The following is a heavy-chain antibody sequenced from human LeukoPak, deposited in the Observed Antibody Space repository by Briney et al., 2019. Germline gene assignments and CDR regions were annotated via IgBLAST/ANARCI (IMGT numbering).Heavy chain of an antibody. V-gene: IGHV3-66*01. J-gene: IGHJ6*02. CDR1: GFTVSSNY. CDR2: IYSGGST. D-gene: IGHD2/OR15-2a*01. CDR3: ARDINFRNYYYYGMDV. Sequence: GGSLRLSCAASGFTVSSNYMSWVRQAPGKGLEWVPVIYSGGSTYYADSVKGRFTISRDNSKNTLYLQMNSLRAEDTAVYYCARDINFRNYYYYGMDVWGQGTTVTVSS.